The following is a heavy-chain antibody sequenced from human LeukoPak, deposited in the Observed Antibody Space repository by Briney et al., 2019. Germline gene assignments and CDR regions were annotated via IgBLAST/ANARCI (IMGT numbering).Heavy chain of an antibody. V-gene: IGHV3-66*01. CDR1: RITVGSGN. D-gene: IGHD5-12*01. J-gene: IGHJ4*02. Sequence: RGGSLARSCNTARITVGSGNSGGVRGARGKRQEWVSLIYSGGSTYYADSVKGRFTISRDNSKNTLYLQMNSLRAEDTAVYYCARSAGIAATIVLGYWGQGTLVTVSS. CDR3: ARSAGIAATIVLGY. CDR2: IYSGGST.